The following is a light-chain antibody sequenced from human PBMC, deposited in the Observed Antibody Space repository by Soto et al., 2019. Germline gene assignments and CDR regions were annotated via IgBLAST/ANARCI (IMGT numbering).Light chain of an antibody. CDR1: QSIDTY. Sequence: DIQMTQSPSSLSASIGDRVTITCRASQSIDTYLSWYQKKPGKAPKLLMFGVSNLESGVPSRISGSGSGTDFTLTITSLEVDDFATYYCQQRYTLPVTFGGGNRVEIK. V-gene: IGKV1-39*01. CDR2: GVS. J-gene: IGKJ4*01. CDR3: QQRYTLPVT.